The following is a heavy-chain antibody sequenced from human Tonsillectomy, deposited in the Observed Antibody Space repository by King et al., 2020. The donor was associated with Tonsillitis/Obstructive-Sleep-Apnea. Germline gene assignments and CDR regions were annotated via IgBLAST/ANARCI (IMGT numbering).Heavy chain of an antibody. V-gene: IGHV4-61*08. Sequence: LQLQESGPGLVKPSETLSLTCTVSGGSVSSGGSYWSWIRQPPGKGLEWIGYIYYSGSTNCNPSVKGRVTISVDTSKNQFSLKLSSVTAADTAVYYCAGGGVVFLGEYPNYHSMDVWGKGTTVTVSS. D-gene: IGHD4-17*01. CDR2: IYYSGST. J-gene: IGHJ6*03. CDR3: AGGGVVFLGEYPNYHSMDV. CDR1: GGSVSSGGSY.